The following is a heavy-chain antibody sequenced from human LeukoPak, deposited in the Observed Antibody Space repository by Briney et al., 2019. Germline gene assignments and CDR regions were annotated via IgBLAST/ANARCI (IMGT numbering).Heavy chain of an antibody. CDR2: ISSSSSYI. Sequence: GGSLRLSCAASGFTFSSYSMNWDRQAPGKGLEWVSSISSSSSYIYYADSVKGRFTISRDNAKNSLYLQMNSLRAEDTAVYYCARARVVPAAYFDYWGQGTLVTVSS. J-gene: IGHJ4*02. D-gene: IGHD2-2*01. CDR1: GFTFSSYS. CDR3: ARARVVPAAYFDY. V-gene: IGHV3-21*01.